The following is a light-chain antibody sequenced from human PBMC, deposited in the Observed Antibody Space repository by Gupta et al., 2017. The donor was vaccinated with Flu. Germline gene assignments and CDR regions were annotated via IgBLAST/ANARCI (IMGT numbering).Light chain of an antibody. V-gene: IGKV1-33*01. CDR1: QDISNY. J-gene: IGKJ4*01. CDR2: DAS. CDR3: QQYDNPPLT. Sequence: DIQMTQSPSSLSASVGDRVTITCQASQDISNYLNWYQQKPGKAPKLLIYDASNLETGVPSRFSGSGSGTDFTFTISSLQPEDIATYYCQQYDNPPLTFGGGTRWRSN.